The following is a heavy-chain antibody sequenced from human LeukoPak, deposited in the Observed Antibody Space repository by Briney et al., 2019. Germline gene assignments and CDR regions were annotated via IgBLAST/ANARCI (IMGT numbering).Heavy chain of an antibody. CDR1: GGSLSSSSYY. CDR3: VGEYCSGGSCFFDY. D-gene: IGHD2-15*01. J-gene: IGHJ4*02. Sequence: SETLSLTCTVSGGSLSSSSYYSGRIRQPPGKGLEWIGNIYYSGSTYYNPSLKSRVTISVDTSKNQFSLKLSSVTAADTAVYQCVGEYCSGGSCFFDYWGQGTLVTVSS. V-gene: IGHV4-39*01. CDR2: IYYSGST.